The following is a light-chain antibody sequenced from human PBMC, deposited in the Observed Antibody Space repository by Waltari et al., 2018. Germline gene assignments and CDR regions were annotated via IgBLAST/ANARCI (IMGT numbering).Light chain of an antibody. V-gene: IGKV3-11*01. J-gene: IGKJ4*01. CDR3: QQRRDWPLT. CDR1: QSVTNY. CDR2: DTS. Sequence: DIVLTQSPAILSLSPGERASLSCRASQSVTNYLAWYQQKPGQAPILLIYDTSTRATGIPARFSGSGFGTDFTLTISSLEPEDFAVYYCQQRRDWPLTFGGGTKVEIK.